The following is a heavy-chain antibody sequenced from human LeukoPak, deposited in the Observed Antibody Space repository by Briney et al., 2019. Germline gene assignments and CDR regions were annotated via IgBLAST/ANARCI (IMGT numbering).Heavy chain of an antibody. CDR1: GGSISSGGYY. CDR3: ARDYYDSSGYYKGAFDI. Sequence: SETLSLTCTVSGGSISSGGYYWSWIRQHPGKGLEWIGYIYYTGSTYYNPSLMSRITISLDTSKNQFSLKLSSVTAADTAVYYRARDYYDSSGYYKGAFDIWGQGTMVTVSS. J-gene: IGHJ3*02. D-gene: IGHD3-22*01. CDR2: IYYTGST. V-gene: IGHV4-31*03.